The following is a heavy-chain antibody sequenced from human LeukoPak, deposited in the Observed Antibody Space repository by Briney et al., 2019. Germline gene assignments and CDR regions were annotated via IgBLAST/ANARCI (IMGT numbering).Heavy chain of an antibody. V-gene: IGHV1-18*01. D-gene: IGHD3-10*01. J-gene: IGHJ4*02. CDR1: GYTFTSYG. CDR2: ISAYNGNT. Sequence: ASVKVSCKASGYTFTSYGISWVRQAPGQGLEWMGWISAYNGNTNYAQKLQGRVTMTTDTSTSTAYMELRSLRSDDTAVYYCARDQYYYGSGSYAYWSQGTLVTVSS. CDR3: ARDQYYYGSGSYAY.